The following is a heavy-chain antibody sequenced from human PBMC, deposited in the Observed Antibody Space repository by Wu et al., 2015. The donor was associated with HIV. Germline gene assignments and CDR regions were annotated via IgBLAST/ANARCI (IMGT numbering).Heavy chain of an antibody. CDR1: GGTFSSYA. D-gene: IGHD1-1*01. CDR2: IIPIFGTA. J-gene: IGHJ6*01. Sequence: QVHLVQSGAEVKKPGSSVKVSCKASGGTFSSYAISWVRQAPGQGLEWMGGIIPIFGTANYAQKFQGRVTITADESTSTAYSWSSRRRPSRVLGGTNRPVVINFVRETSSPNRRTGYG. V-gene: IGHV1-69*12. CDR3: RPVVINFVRETSSPNRRTGYG.